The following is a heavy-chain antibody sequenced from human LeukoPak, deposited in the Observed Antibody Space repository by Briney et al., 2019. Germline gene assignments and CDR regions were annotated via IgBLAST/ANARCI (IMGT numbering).Heavy chain of an antibody. CDR1: GYTFTGYH. CDR3: ARDYCSSTSRLFDY. Sequence: AASVKVSCKASGYTFTGYHMHWVRQAPGQGLEWMGRINPNTGGTDYAQKFQGRVTMTRDTSISTAYMDLSRLRSDDTAVYYCARDYCSSTSRLFDYWGQGTLVTVSS. CDR2: INPNTGGT. D-gene: IGHD2-2*01. J-gene: IGHJ4*02. V-gene: IGHV1-2*06.